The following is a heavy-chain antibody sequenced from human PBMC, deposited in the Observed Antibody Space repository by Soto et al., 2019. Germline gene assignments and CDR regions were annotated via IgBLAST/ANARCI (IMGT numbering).Heavy chain of an antibody. V-gene: IGHV4-59*01. D-gene: IGHD1-20*01. CDR3: AREQYNWKL. Sequence: WIWIRHPPGKGLEWIGYVYHTGNTYYNPSLKSRVTISLDTSKNQVSLRLKSVTAADTAVYYRAREQYNWKLWGQGTLVTVSS. CDR2: VYHTGNT. J-gene: IGHJ4*02.